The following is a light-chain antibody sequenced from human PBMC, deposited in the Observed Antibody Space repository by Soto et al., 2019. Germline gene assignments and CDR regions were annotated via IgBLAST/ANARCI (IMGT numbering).Light chain of an antibody. CDR1: QSVSSY. Sequence: EIVLTQSPATLSLSPGERATLSCRASQSVSSYLAWYQQKPGQAPRLLIYDASNGATGIPARFSGSGSGTDFTLTISSLEPEDFAVYYCQQRSNWPRTCGQGTKLEIK. CDR2: DAS. J-gene: IGKJ2*01. CDR3: QQRSNWPRT. V-gene: IGKV3-11*01.